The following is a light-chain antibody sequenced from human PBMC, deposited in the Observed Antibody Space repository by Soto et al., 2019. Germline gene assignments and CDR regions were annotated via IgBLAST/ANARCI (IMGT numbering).Light chain of an antibody. J-gene: IGLJ3*02. V-gene: IGLV2-14*01. CDR2: DVS. CDR1: TSDVGRYNY. Sequence: QSALTQPASVSGSPGQSMTISCTGTTSDVGRYNYVSWHQQHPGKAPKLLIFDVSNRPSGVSDRFSGSKSGNTASLTISGLQAEDEADYYCNSYTTGTTWVFGGGTKLTVL. CDR3: NSYTTGTTWV.